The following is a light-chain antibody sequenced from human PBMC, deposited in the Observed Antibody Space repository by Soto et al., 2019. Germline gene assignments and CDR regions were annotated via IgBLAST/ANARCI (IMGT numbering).Light chain of an antibody. CDR1: SSDVGGYNY. Sequence: QSVMTQHPSASGSPGQSVTISCTGTSSDVGGYNYVSCYQQHPGKAPKVIIYEVSKRPSGVPDRFSGSKSGSTASLTVSGLQAEDEADYYCSSYAVTNIFVFGTGTKVTVL. V-gene: IGLV2-8*01. J-gene: IGLJ1*01. CDR3: SSYAVTNIFV. CDR2: EVS.